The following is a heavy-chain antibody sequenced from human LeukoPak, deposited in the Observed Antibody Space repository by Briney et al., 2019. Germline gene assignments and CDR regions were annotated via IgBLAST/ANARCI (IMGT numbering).Heavy chain of an antibody. J-gene: IGHJ3*02. CDR1: GGSFSGYY. D-gene: IGHD5-18*01. CDR3: ARSRSGYSYDHAAFEI. Sequence: PSETLSLTCAVYGGSFSGYYWSWIRQPPGKGLEWIAYIDYRGSTTYNPSLRSRVTISVDTSRNQFSLKLSSVTAAGTAVYYCARSRSGYSYDHAAFEIWGQGTVVTVSS. CDR2: IDYRGST. V-gene: IGHV4-59*01.